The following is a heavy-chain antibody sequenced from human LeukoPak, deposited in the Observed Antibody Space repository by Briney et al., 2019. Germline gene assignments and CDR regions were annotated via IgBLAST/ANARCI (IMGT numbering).Heavy chain of an antibody. CDR2: IKQDGSEK. Sequence: PGGSLRLSCAASGFTFSSYWMSWVRQAPGKGLEWVANIKQDGSEKYYVDSVKGRFTISRDNAKNSLYLQMNSLRAEDTAVYYCARLIAVYYYYMDVWGKGTTVTVSS. V-gene: IGHV3-7*01. D-gene: IGHD6-19*01. J-gene: IGHJ6*03. CDR1: GFTFSSYW. CDR3: ARLIAVYYYYMDV.